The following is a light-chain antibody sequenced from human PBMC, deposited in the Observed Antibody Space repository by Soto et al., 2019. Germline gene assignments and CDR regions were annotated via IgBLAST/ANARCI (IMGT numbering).Light chain of an antibody. CDR2: EVS. Sequence: QSALTQPPSVSGSPGQSVTISCTGTSSDVGSYNRVSWYQQPPGTAPKLIIYEVSNRPSGVPDRFSGSKSGNTASLTISGLQADDEADYYCISYTITGTPGMFGGGTKVTVL. CDR1: SSDVGSYNR. V-gene: IGLV2-18*02. J-gene: IGLJ3*02. CDR3: ISYTITGTPGM.